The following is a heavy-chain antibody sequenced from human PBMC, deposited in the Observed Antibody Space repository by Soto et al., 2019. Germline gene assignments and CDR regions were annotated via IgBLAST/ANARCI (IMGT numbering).Heavy chain of an antibody. V-gene: IGHV3-30-3*01. Sequence: QVQLVESGGGVVQPGRSLRLSCAASGFTFSSYAMHWVRQAPGKGLEWVAVISYDVSNKYYADSVKGRFTISRDNSKNXLYLQMNSLRGDDTAVYYCARDPGFGVAARPVDYWGQGTLVTVSS. CDR3: ARDPGFGVAARPVDY. CDR1: GFTFSSYA. D-gene: IGHD6-6*01. CDR2: ISYDVSNK. J-gene: IGHJ4*02.